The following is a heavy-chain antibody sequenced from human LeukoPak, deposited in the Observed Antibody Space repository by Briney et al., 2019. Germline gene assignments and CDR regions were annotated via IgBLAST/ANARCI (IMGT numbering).Heavy chain of an antibody. D-gene: IGHD2-15*01. CDR3: ATGLHTWTFDY. V-gene: IGHV3-43*01. CDR2: ISWDGGST. Sequence: GGSLRLSCAASGFTFDDYTMHWVRQAPGKGLEWVSLISWDGGSTYYADSVKGRFTISRDNSKNSLYLQMNSLRTEDTALYYCATGLHTWTFDYWGQGTLVTVSS. J-gene: IGHJ4*02. CDR1: GFTFDDYT.